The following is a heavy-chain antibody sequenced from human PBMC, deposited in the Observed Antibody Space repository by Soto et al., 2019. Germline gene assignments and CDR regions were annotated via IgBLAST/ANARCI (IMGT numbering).Heavy chain of an antibody. J-gene: IGHJ4*02. V-gene: IGHV1-8*01. D-gene: IGHD3-3*01. CDR3: SRVDLYDDLFDY. CDR1: GYTFTSYD. Sequence: GASVKVSCKASGYTFTSYDIIWVRQATGQGLEWMGWMNPNSGNTGYAQKFQGGVTMTRNTSLSTAYMELSSLGSDGTAGYYCSRVDLYDDLFDYLGQGALLTVSS. CDR2: MNPNSGNT.